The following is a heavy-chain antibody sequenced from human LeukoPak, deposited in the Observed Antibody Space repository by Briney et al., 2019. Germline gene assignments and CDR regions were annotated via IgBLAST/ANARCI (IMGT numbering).Heavy chain of an antibody. V-gene: IGHV4-4*02. J-gene: IGHJ6*02. CDR3: ARATDDEFYLYYGMDV. CDR1: GGSISSNNW. D-gene: IGHD3-16*01. CDR2: ISQSGST. Sequence: PSETLSLTCAVSGGSISSNNWWGWVRQPPGRGLEWIGEISQSGSTNYNPSLKSRITMSVDTSKNQFSLQLRSMTAADTAVYFCARATDDEFYLYYGMDVWGQGTTVTVSS.